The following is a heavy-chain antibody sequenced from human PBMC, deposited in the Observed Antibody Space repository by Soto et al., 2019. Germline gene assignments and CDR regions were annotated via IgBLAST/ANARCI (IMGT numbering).Heavy chain of an antibody. CDR1: GFTFSSYA. CDR3: ERSGGATTFSAFDI. V-gene: IGHV3-23*01. CDR2: FSGSGGST. D-gene: IGHD5-12*01. Sequence: GGSLRLSCAASGFTFSSYAMSWVRQAPGKGLEWVSGFSGSGGSTYYADSVKGRFTISRDNSKNTLYLQMNTLRVEDTAVYRCERSGGATTFSAFDIWGQGTMVT. J-gene: IGHJ3*02.